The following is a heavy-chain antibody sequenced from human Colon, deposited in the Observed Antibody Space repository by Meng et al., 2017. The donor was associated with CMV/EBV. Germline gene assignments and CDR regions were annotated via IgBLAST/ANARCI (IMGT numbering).Heavy chain of an antibody. J-gene: IGHJ6*02. CDR3: ATSSSTTQMRPRYYYGMDV. CDR2: LWFDGSKK. CDR1: GFALTSHG. D-gene: IGHD2-2*01. V-gene: IGHV3-33*03. Sequence: GESLKISCDASGFALTSHGMHWVRQAPGKGLEWLTILWFDGSKKYYADSVKGRFTISRDNGKNSLYLQMNSLRAEDTAVYYCATSSSTTQMRPRYYYGMDVWGQGTTVTVSS.